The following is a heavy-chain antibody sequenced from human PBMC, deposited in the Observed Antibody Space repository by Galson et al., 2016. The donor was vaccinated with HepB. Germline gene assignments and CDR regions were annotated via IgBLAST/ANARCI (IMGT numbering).Heavy chain of an antibody. D-gene: IGHD6-19*01. CDR1: GFTVSSNY. Sequence: SLRLSCAASGFTVSSNYMSWVRQAPGEGLEWVSVLYSDGRTDYADSVKGRFSISRDNSKNTLYLHMNSLRAEDTAVYYCAKLGGWYGRCYFQHWGQGTLVTCSS. CDR3: AKLGGWYGRCYFQH. J-gene: IGHJ1*01. V-gene: IGHV3-53*01. CDR2: LYSDGRT.